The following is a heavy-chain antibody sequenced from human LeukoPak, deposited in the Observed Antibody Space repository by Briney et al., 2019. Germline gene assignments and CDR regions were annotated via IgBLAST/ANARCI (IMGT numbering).Heavy chain of an antibody. V-gene: IGHV3-30*02. D-gene: IGHD3-10*01. CDR3: AKDYSHLWFGELSH. CDR1: GFTFSSYG. Sequence: GGSLRLSCAASGFTFSSYGMHWVRQAPGKGLEWVAFIRYDGSNKCYADSVKGRFTISRDNSKNTLYLQMNSLRAEDTAVYYCAKDYSHLWFGELSHWGQGTLVTVSS. CDR2: IRYDGSNK. J-gene: IGHJ4*02.